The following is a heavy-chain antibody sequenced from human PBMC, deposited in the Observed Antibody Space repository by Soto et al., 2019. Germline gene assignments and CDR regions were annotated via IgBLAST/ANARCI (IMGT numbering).Heavy chain of an antibody. V-gene: IGHV3-23*01. CDR2: SSATGAGT. CDR3: AKDRRAGGNYGFYSDF. Sequence: GGSLRLSCAASGFTFSSYGMTWVRQAPGKGLEWVSFSSATGAGTYYADSVKGRFTISRDNTKNTLYLQMTSLRADATAVYYCAKDRRAGGNYGFYSDFWGQGALVTVSS. J-gene: IGHJ4*02. CDR1: GFTFSSYG. D-gene: IGHD1-7*01.